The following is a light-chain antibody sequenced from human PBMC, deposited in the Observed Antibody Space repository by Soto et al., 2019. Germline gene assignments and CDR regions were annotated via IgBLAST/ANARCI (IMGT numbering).Light chain of an antibody. J-gene: IGKJ2*01. CDR3: QQSIGT. CDR1: QSISNW. V-gene: IGKV1-5*01. CDR2: EAS. Sequence: DIQMTQSPSTLSASAGDRVTITCRASQSISNWLAWFQQKPGKAPKLLLSEASTLESGVPSRFSGSGSGTEFTLTITTRQPDDFATDYCQQSIGTFGQGTKLEIK.